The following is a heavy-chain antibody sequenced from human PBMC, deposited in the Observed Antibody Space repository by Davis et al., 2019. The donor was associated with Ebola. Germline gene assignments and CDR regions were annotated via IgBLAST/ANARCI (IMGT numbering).Heavy chain of an antibody. D-gene: IGHD5-18*01. Sequence: MPSETLSLTCTVSGGSISSSSYYWGWIRQPPGKGLEWIGSIYYSGSTYYNPSLKSRVTISVDTSKNQFSLKLSSVTAADTAVYYCARHSGYSSYYFDYWGQGTLVTVSS. V-gene: IGHV4-39*01. CDR2: IYYSGST. J-gene: IGHJ4*02. CDR3: ARHSGYSSYYFDY. CDR1: GGSISSSSYY.